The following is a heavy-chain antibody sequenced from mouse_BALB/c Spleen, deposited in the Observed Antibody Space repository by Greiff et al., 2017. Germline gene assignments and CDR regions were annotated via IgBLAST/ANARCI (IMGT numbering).Heavy chain of an antibody. CDR3: ARVNWDGPLAY. CDR1: GFTFSDFY. Sequence: DVMLVESGGGLVQPGGSLRLSCATSGFTFSDFYMEWVRQPPGKRLEWIAASRNKANDYTTEYSASVKGRFIVSRDTSQSILYLQMNALRAEDTAIYYCARVNWDGPLAYWGQGTLVTVSA. J-gene: IGHJ3*01. D-gene: IGHD4-1*01. CDR2: SRNKANDYTT. V-gene: IGHV7-1*02.